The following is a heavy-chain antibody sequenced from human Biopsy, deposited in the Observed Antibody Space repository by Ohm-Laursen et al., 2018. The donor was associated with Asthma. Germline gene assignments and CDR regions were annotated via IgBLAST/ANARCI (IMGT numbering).Heavy chain of an antibody. Sequence: SLRLSCTASGFTVSSNGMSWVRQAPGKGLEWMAVISYDGNHKFYEDSVKGRFTISRDNSKNTLYLQMNSLRTEDAAVYYCAKRRGYSGHDNDYWGQGTLVIVSS. J-gene: IGHJ4*02. D-gene: IGHD5-12*01. CDR2: ISYDGNHK. V-gene: IGHV3-30*18. CDR1: GFTVSSNG. CDR3: AKRRGYSGHDNDY.